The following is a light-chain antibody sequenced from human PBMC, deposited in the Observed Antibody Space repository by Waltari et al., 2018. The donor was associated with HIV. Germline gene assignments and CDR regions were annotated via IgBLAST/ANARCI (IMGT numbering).Light chain of an antibody. Sequence: QSALTQPASVSGSPGQSITIPCTGTSSDVGGYIYVSWYQQHPGKAPKLMIDDVRNRPSGVFNRFSVSKSGNPASLTISWLQAEDEADYYCSSYTSSSTPWVFGGGTKLTVL. CDR2: DVR. V-gene: IGLV2-14*01. CDR3: SSYTSSSTPWV. J-gene: IGLJ3*02. CDR1: SSDVGGYIY.